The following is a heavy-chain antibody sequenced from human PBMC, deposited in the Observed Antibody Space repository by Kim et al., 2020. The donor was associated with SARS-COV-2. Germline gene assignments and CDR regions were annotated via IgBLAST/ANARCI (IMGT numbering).Heavy chain of an antibody. V-gene: IGHV3-9*01. Sequence: GGSLRLSCAASGFTFDDYAMHWVRQAPGKGLEWVSGISWNSGSIGYADSVKGRFTISRDNAKNSLYLQMNSLRAEDTALYYCAKAPGWVSSSWYSDWGQGTLVTVSS. CDR2: ISWNSGSI. CDR3: AKAPGWVSSSWYSD. J-gene: IGHJ4*02. CDR1: GFTFDDYA. D-gene: IGHD6-13*01.